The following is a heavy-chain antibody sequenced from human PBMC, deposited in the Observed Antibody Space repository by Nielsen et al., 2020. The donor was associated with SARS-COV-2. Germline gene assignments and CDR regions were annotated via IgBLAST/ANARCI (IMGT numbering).Heavy chain of an antibody. V-gene: IGHV4-59*01. J-gene: IGHJ6*02. D-gene: IGHD2-2*01. Sequence: SETLSLTCTVSGGSISSYYWSWIRQPPGKRLEWIGYIYYSGSTNYNPSLKSRVTISVDTSKNQFSLKLSSVTAADTAVYYCARDQVTNGMDVWGQGTTVTVSS. CDR1: GGSISSYY. CDR2: IYYSGST. CDR3: ARDQVTNGMDV.